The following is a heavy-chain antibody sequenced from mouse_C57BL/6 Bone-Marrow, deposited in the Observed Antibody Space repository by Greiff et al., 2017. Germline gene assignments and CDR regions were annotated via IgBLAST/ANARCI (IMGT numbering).Heavy chain of an antibody. J-gene: IGHJ1*03. CDR2: IYPRSGNT. Sequence: QVQLQQSGAELARPGASVKLSCKASGYTFTSYGISWVKQRTGQGLEWIGEIYPRSGNTYYNEKFKGKATLTADKSSSTAYMELRSLTSEDSAVYFSARSYGYYGNYVSYWYFDVWGTGTTVTVSS. CDR1: GYTFTSYG. D-gene: IGHD2-1*01. V-gene: IGHV1-81*01. CDR3: ARSYGYYGNYVSYWYFDV.